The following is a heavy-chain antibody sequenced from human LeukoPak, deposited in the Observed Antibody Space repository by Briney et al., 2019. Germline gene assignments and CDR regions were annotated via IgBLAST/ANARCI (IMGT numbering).Heavy chain of an antibody. CDR3: ARGGVALSYYGMDV. J-gene: IGHJ6*02. CDR2: INPNSGGT. Sequence: GASVKVSCKASGYTFTGYYMHWVRQAPGQGLEWMGWINPNSGGTNYAQKFQGRVAMTRDTSISTAYMELSRLRSDDTAVYYCARGGVALSYYGMDVWGQGTTVTVSS. V-gene: IGHV1-2*02. CDR1: GYTFTGYY. D-gene: IGHD2-8*01.